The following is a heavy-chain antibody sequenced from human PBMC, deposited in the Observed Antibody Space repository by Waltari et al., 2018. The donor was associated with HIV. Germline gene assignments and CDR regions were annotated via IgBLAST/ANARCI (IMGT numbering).Heavy chain of an antibody. D-gene: IGHD3-10*01. J-gene: IGHJ5*02. CDR2: IYYRGSS. CDR1: GGSISSGGYY. V-gene: IGHV4-31*03. CDR3: ASLSLSGRAGFDP. Sequence: QVQLQESGPGLVKPSQTLSLTCTVSGGSISSGGYYWSGIRPHPGKGLEWIGYIYYRGSSYYNPALKSRVTISVDTSKNQFSLKLSSVTAADTAVYYCASLSLSGRAGFDPWGQGTLVTVSS.